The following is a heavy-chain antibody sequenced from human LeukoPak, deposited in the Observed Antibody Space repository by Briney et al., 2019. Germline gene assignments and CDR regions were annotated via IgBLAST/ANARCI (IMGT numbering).Heavy chain of an antibody. Sequence: GGSLRLSCAASGFTFSSYGMRWVRQAPGKGLEWVAVISYDGSNKYYADSVKGRFTISRDNSKNTLYLQMNSLRAEDTAVYYCAKDLMKLLLQPNTNWFDPWGQGTLVTVSS. J-gene: IGHJ5*02. CDR3: AKDLMKLLLQPNTNWFDP. D-gene: IGHD2-15*01. V-gene: IGHV3-30*18. CDR1: GFTFSSYG. CDR2: ISYDGSNK.